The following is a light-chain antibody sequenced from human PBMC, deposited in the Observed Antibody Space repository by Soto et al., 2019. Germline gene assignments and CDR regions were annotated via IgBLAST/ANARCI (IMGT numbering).Light chain of an antibody. J-gene: IGLJ1*01. CDR2: DVN. Sequence: QSALTQPRSMSGSPGQSVTISCTGTSNDVGDYDYVSWYQQYPGKAPKLIIYDVNKRPSGVPDRFSGSKSGNTASLTISALQAEDEADYYCCSYAGGYTFVFGTGTKLTVL. V-gene: IGLV2-11*01. CDR1: SNDVGDYDY. CDR3: CSYAGGYTFV.